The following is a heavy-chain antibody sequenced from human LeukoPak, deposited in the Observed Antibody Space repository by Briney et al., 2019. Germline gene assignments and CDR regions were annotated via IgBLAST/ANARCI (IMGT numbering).Heavy chain of an antibody. CDR1: GFTLGNYD. CDR3: AKKLPGASYYFDF. D-gene: IGHD7-27*01. Sequence: GGSLRLSCIASGFTLGNYDMTWVRQTPGKGLEYVSSIGSGGYTFYAGSVKGRFSISRDISQNTVYLQMNSLRAEDTAMYFCAKKLPGASYYFDFWGQGTLVTVSS. V-gene: IGHV3-23*01. CDR2: IGSGGYT. J-gene: IGHJ4*02.